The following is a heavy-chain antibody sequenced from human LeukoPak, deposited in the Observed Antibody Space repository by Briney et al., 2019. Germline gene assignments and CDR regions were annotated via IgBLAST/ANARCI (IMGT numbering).Heavy chain of an antibody. Sequence: GRSLRLSCAASGFTLSSYAMHWVRQAPGKGLEWVAAVSYDGRNKYFTESVKGRFTISRDNSKNTLYLQMNSLRAEDTAVYYCAKDRNYVATLDYWGQGTLVTVSS. D-gene: IGHD3-10*02. V-gene: IGHV3-30*04. CDR3: AKDRNYVATLDY. CDR2: VSYDGRNK. CDR1: GFTLSSYA. J-gene: IGHJ4*02.